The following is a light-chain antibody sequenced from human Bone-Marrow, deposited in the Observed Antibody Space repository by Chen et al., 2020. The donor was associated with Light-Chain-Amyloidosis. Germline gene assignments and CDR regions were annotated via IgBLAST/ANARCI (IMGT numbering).Light chain of an antibody. CDR2: GST. J-gene: IGKJ4*01. CDR1: QTISSNY. V-gene: IGKV3-20*01. Sequence: IVLTQSPGTLSLSPGEEANLSCRASQTISSNYLTWYQQKFGQAPRLLIYGSTSRATGIPDRFTGSGSGTDFTRTINRLEPEDCAMYYCQQYGTSPLTVGGWTKVEIK. CDR3: QQYGTSPLT.